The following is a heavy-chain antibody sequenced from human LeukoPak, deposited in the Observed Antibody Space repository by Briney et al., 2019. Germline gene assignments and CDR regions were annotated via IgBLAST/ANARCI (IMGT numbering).Heavy chain of an antibody. V-gene: IGHV3-21*01. CDR2: ITSGGDYI. CDR3: ARGHYDVLAASYKWTPDY. Sequence: GGSLRLSCAASGFTFNTFNMNWVRQAPGKGLEWVSSITSGGDYIYYADSVKGRFTTSRDNAKNSLSLLLNSLRVEDTAVYYCARGHYDVLAASYKWTPDYWGQGTLVTVSS. D-gene: IGHD3-9*01. CDR1: GFTFNTFN. J-gene: IGHJ4*02.